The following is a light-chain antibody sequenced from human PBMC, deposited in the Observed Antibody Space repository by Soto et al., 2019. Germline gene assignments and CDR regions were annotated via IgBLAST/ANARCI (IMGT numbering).Light chain of an antibody. Sequence: QSVLTQPPSVSGAPGQRVTISCTGSSSNIGAGFDVLWYQQLPGTAPKLLIYGNTNRPSGVPDRFSGSKSGTSASLAITGLQSEDEADYYCISYTSDDVRYVFGTGTKVTVL. V-gene: IGLV1-40*01. CDR3: ISYTSDDVRYV. J-gene: IGLJ1*01. CDR1: SSNIGAGFD. CDR2: GNT.